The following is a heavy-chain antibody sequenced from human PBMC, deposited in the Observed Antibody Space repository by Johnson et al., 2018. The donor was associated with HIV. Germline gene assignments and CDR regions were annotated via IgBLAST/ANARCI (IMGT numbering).Heavy chain of an antibody. V-gene: IGHV3-7*05. Sequence: VQLVESGGDVVQPGRSLRPSCAASGFTFRSYAMHWVRQAPGKGLEWVANIHQDGSEKSSVDSVKGRFAISRDNANNSLYLQMNSLRAEDTAVYYCTKPSTGTYYGFHIWGQGTMVTVSS. CDR1: GFTFRSYA. CDR3: TKPSTGTYYGFHI. J-gene: IGHJ3*02. CDR2: IHQDGSEK.